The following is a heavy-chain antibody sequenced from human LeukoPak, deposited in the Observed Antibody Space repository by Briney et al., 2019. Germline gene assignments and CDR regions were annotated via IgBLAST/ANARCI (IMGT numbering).Heavy chain of an antibody. CDR3: ARVYDDVDIVATIGSDY. CDR1: GFTFSSYG. J-gene: IGHJ4*02. V-gene: IGHV3-30*02. Sequence: GGSLRLSCAASGFTFSSYGMHWVRQAPGKGLEWVAFIRYDGSNKYYADSVKGRFTISRDKSKNTLYLQMNSLRAEDTAVYYCARVYDDVDIVATIGSDYWGQGTLVTVSS. CDR2: IRYDGSNK. D-gene: IGHD5-12*01.